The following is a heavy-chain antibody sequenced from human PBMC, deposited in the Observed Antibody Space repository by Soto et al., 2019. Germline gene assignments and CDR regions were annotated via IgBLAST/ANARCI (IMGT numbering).Heavy chain of an antibody. V-gene: IGHV4-34*01. Sequence: QVQLQQWGAGLLKPSDTLSLSCAVYGGSFSGYYWNWIRQPPGKGLEWIGEINHRGRTNYNPSLKSRVTISVDTSKNQFSLKRSSVTAADTAVYYCARYGLSGWLFDYWGQGIQVTVSS. CDR2: INHRGRT. J-gene: IGHJ4*02. CDR3: ARYGLSGWLFDY. D-gene: IGHD6-19*01. CDR1: GGSFSGYY.